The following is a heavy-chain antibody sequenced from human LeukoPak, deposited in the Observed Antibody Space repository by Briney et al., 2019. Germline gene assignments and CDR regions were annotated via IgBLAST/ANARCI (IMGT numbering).Heavy chain of an antibody. V-gene: IGHV4-30-2*01. CDR3: ARAAAGTFDY. Sequence: SETLSLTCAVSGGSISSGGYSWSWIRQPPGKGLEWIGYIYHSGSTYYNPSLKGRVTISVDRSKNQFSLKLSSVTAADTAVYYCARAAAGTFDYWGQGTLVTVSS. CDR1: GGSISSGGYS. J-gene: IGHJ4*02. D-gene: IGHD6-13*01. CDR2: IYHSGST.